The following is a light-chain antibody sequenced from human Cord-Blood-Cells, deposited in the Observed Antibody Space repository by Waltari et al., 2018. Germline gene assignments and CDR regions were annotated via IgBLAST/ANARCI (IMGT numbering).Light chain of an antibody. CDR3: CSYAGSSWV. CDR1: SSDVGGYNY. J-gene: IGLJ3*02. CDR2: DVS. Sequence: QSALTQPRSVSGSPGQSVTISCTGTSSDVGGYNYVPWYQQHPGKAPKLMIYDVSKRPSGVPGRFSGSKSGNTASLTISGLQAEDEADYYCCSYAGSSWVFGGGTKLTVL. V-gene: IGLV2-11*01.